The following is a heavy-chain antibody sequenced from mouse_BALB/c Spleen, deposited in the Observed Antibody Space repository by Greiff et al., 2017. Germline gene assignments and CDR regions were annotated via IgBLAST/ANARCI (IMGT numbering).Heavy chain of an antibody. CDR2: ISSGSSTI. D-gene: IGHD2-3*01. V-gene: IGHV5-17*02. J-gene: IGHJ3*01. Sequence: EVKLVESGGGLVQPGGSRKLSCAASGFTFSSFGMHWVRQAPEKGLEWVAYISSGSSTIYYADTVKGRFTISRDNPKNTLFLQMTSLRSEDTAMYYCARSDGYYPWFAYWGQGTLFTVSA. CDR3: ARSDGYYPWFAY. CDR1: GFTFSSFG.